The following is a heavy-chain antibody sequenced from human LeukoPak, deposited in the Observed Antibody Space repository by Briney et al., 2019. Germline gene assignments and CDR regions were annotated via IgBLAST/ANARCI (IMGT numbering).Heavy chain of an antibody. Sequence: GGSLRLSCAASGFTVSTNYVSWVRQAPGKGLEWVSGIYNTGSTFYADSVKGRFAISRDDSKNTLYLQMNSLRADDTAVYYCAREGGRGYCSTTGCSLASWGQGTLVTVSS. J-gene: IGHJ5*02. CDR1: GFTVSTNY. CDR2: IYNTGST. D-gene: IGHD2-2*01. V-gene: IGHV3-53*01. CDR3: AREGGRGYCSTTGCSLAS.